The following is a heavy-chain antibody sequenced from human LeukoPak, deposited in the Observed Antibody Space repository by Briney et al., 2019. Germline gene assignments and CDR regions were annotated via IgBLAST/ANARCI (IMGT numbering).Heavy chain of an antibody. D-gene: IGHD3-10*01. CDR3: AKDTSAYYGSGSYYAY. CDR2: IGWNSGSK. Sequence: GGSLRLSCAATGFTFNDYAMHWLRQVPGKGLEWVSGIGWNSGSKGYADSVKGRFTISRDNAKNSLYLQMNSLRAEDTALYYCAKDTSAYYGSGSYYAYWGRGTLVTVSS. J-gene: IGHJ4*02. V-gene: IGHV3-9*01. CDR1: GFTFNDYA.